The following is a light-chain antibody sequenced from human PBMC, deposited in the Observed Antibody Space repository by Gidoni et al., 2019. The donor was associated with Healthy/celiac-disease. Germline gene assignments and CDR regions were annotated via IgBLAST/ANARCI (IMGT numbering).Light chain of an antibody. CDR2: GAS. V-gene: IGKV3-20*01. J-gene: IGKJ1*01. CDR1: QSVSSSY. Sequence: EIVLTQSPGTLSLSPGERATLSCRASQSVSSSYLAWYQQKPGQAPRLLIYGASSRATGIPDRFSGCGSGTDFTLPISRLEPEDFAVYYCQQYGSSPMTFGQGTKVEIK. CDR3: QQYGSSPMT.